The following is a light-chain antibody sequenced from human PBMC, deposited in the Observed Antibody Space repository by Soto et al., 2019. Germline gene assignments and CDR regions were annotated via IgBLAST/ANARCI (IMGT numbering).Light chain of an antibody. Sequence: DIQVTQSPSSLSASVGDRVTITCRASQGIGNNLGWFQQKPGKAPKRLIFAASSLQSGVPSRFSGSGSGTEFTLTISSLQPEDFATYYCLQYHSSPCTFGQGTKLEIK. V-gene: IGKV1-17*01. CDR2: AAS. CDR3: LQYHSSPCT. J-gene: IGKJ2*02. CDR1: QGIGNN.